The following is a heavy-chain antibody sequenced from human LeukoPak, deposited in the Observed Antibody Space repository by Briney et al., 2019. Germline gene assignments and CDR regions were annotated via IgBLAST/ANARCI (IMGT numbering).Heavy chain of an antibody. CDR3: ARVVYGGNFDY. V-gene: IGHV4-59*01. CDR2: IYYSGST. D-gene: IGHD4-23*01. Sequence: SETLSLTCTVSGGSISSYYWSWIRQPPGKGLEWIGYIYYSGSTNYNPSLKSRVTISVDTSKNQFSLKLSSVTAADTAVYYCARVVYGGNFDYWGREPWSPSPQ. CDR1: GGSISSYY. J-gene: IGHJ4*02.